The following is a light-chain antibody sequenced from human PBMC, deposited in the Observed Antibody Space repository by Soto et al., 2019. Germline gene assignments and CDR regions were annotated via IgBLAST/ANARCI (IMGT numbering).Light chain of an antibody. CDR1: QSVSSY. V-gene: IGKV3-11*01. CDR2: DAS. CDR3: QQRSNWPPS. Sequence: IVMTHSHATLSVSPSSRATFSLRASQSVSSYLDWYQQKPGQAPRLLIYDASNRATGIPARFSGSGSGTDFTLTISSLEPEDFAVYYCQQRSNWPPSFGQGTRLEIK. J-gene: IGKJ5*01.